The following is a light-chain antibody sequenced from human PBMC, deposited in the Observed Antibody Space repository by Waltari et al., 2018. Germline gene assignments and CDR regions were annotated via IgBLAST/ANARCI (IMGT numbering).Light chain of an antibody. CDR2: GAS. CDR3: QQYGSSPK. Sequence: EIVLTQSPGTLSLSPGERATLSCRASQSVSSSYLAWYQQKHGQAPRLLIYGASSRATGIPDRFSGSGSGTDFTLTISRLEPEDFAVYYCQQYGSSPKFGQGTKVEIK. CDR1: QSVSSSY. J-gene: IGKJ1*01. V-gene: IGKV3-20*01.